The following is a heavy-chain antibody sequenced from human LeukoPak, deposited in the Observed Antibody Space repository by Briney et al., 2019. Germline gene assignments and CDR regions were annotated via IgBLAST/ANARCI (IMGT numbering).Heavy chain of an antibody. CDR2: IYWNDDK. Sequence: SGPTLVNPTQTLTLTCTFSGFSLSTSGVGVGWIRQPPGKALEWLALIYWNDDKRYSPSLKSRLTITKDTSKNQVVLTMTNMDPVDTATYYCAHDLGYSYGFYYYYMDVWGKGTTVTVSS. CDR1: GFSLSTSGVG. J-gene: IGHJ6*03. V-gene: IGHV2-5*01. D-gene: IGHD5-18*01. CDR3: AHDLGYSYGFYYYYMDV.